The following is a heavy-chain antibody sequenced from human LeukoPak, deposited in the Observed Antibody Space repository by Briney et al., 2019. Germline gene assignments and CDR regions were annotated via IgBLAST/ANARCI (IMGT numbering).Heavy chain of an antibody. CDR1: GYLFTGYY. Sequence: ASVKVSYKASGYLFTGYYIHWVRQAPGQGLEWMGWINPNNGGTNYAQKFEGRVIMTRDTSSTVYMEVRRLRSDDTAIYYCARDAQFTVVVPAAKLNYMDVWGKGTTVTVSS. J-gene: IGHJ6*03. CDR2: INPNNGGT. CDR3: ARDAQFTVVVPAAKLNYMDV. D-gene: IGHD2-2*01. V-gene: IGHV1-2*02.